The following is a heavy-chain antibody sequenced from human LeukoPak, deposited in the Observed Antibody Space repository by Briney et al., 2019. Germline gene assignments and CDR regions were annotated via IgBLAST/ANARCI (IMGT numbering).Heavy chain of an antibody. Sequence: PGGSLRLSCAASGFTFSSYAMHWVRQAPGKGLEWVAVISYDGSNKYYADSVKGRFTISRDNSKNTLYLQMNSLGAEDTAVYYCARWGYDSSGYYSQFDYWGQGTLVTVSS. CDR2: ISYDGSNK. D-gene: IGHD3-22*01. CDR1: GFTFSSYA. V-gene: IGHV3-30-3*01. J-gene: IGHJ4*02. CDR3: ARWGYDSSGYYSQFDY.